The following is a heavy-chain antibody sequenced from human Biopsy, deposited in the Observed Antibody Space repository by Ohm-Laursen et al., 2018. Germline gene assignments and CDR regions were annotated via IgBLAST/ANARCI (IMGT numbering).Heavy chain of an antibody. V-gene: IGHV4-4*07. CDR2: IYSSGGS. Sequence: GTLSLTCSVSGGSTNDYFWSWIRQPAGETLEWNGRIYSSGGSSYNPSLKSRISMSMDTSNNQFSLTLTSVTAADTAVYYCARTPGKAVAGRFLDLWGRGTLVTVSS. CDR3: ARTPGKAVAGRFLDL. CDR1: GGSTNDYF. D-gene: IGHD6-19*01. J-gene: IGHJ2*01.